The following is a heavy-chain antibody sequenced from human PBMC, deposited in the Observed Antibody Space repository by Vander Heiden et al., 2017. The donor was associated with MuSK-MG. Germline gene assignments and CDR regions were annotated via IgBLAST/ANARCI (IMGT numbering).Heavy chain of an antibody. CDR2: IYTSGST. CDR1: GVSITSGTYY. V-gene: IGHV4-61*02. Sequence: QVQLQESGPGLVKPSQTLSLTCTVSGVSITSGTYYWSWIRQPAGKGLEWIGRIYTSGSTYYNPSLKSRVTMSVDTSRNQFSLHLSSVTAADTAVYYCAGPSDVDLWMKDSYYYMDVWGKGTTVTVSS. J-gene: IGHJ6*03. CDR3: AGPSDVDLWMKDSYYYMDV. D-gene: IGHD3-3*01.